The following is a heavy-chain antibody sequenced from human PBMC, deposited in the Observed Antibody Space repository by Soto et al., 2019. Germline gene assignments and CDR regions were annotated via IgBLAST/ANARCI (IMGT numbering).Heavy chain of an antibody. V-gene: IGHV3-66*01. CDR1: GFTVSSNY. Sequence: EVQLVESGGGLVQPGGSLRLSCAASGFTVSSNYMSWVRQAPGKGLEWVSVIYSGGSTYYADSVKGRFTISRDNSKNTLYIQINSLRAEDTAVYYCARGSAGTTAFDIWGQGTMVTVSS. CDR3: ARGSAGTTAFDI. CDR2: IYSGGST. J-gene: IGHJ3*02. D-gene: IGHD1-1*01.